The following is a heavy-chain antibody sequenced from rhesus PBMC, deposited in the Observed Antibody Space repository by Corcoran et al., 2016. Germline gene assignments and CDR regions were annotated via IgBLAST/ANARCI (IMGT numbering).Heavy chain of an antibody. J-gene: IGHJ4*01. CDR3: ARGLVGY. CDR1: GFTFSNSW. CDR2: IKSKADGGTA. D-gene: IGHD1-44*01. Sequence: EVQLVESGGGWVQPGGSLRLSCAASGFTFSNSWMTWVSQAPGKGLEWVGFIKSKADGGTAAYADSVKGRFTISRDDSKNTLYLQMNSLKTEDTAVYYCARGLVGYWGQGVLVTVSS. V-gene: IGHV3S11*01.